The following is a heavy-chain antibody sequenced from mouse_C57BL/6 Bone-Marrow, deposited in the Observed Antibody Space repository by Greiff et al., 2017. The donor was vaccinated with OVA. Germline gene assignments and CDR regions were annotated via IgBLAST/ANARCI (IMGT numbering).Heavy chain of an antibody. J-gene: IGHJ2*01. CDR1: GYTFTGYW. CDR2: IYPRSGNT. CDR3: ARSSYEGY. Sequence: QVQLQQSGAELMKPGASVKLSCKATGYTFTGYWIEWVKQRPGNGLEWIGEIYPRSGNTYYNEKFKGKATLTADKSSSTAYMELRSLTSEDSAVYYCARSSYEGYWGQGTTLTVSS. V-gene: IGHV1-9*01. D-gene: IGHD5-1*01.